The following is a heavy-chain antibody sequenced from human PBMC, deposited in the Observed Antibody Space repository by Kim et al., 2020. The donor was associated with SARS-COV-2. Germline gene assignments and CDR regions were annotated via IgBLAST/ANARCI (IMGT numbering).Heavy chain of an antibody. CDR2: INTANGNA. Sequence: ASVKVSCKASGYTFSNYPIHWARQAPGEGLQWMGWINTANGNAKTSQTFEGRVTFTIDTSATTAYMEVRSLRSEDTALYYCAMASSGRYFDWFFDCWAQG. J-gene: IGHJ4*02. CDR3: AMASSGRYFDWFFDC. CDR1: GYTFSNYP. V-gene: IGHV1-3*04. D-gene: IGHD3-9*01.